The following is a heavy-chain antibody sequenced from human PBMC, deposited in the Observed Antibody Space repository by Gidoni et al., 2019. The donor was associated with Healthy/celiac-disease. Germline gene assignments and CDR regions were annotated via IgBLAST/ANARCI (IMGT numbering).Heavy chain of an antibody. Sequence: QVQLQESGPGLVKPSATLSLTCTVSGYSIRSGYYWGWIRQPPGKGLEWIGSIYHSGSTYYNPSLKSRVTISVDTSKNQFSLKLSSVTAADTAVYYCATVDCSSTSCYAWYFDLWGRGTLVTVSS. CDR1: GYSIRSGYY. V-gene: IGHV4-38-2*02. CDR2: IYHSGST. CDR3: ATVDCSSTSCYAWYFDL. J-gene: IGHJ2*01. D-gene: IGHD2-2*01.